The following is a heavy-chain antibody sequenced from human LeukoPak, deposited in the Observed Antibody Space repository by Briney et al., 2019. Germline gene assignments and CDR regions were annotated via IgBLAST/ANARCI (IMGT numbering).Heavy chain of an antibody. V-gene: IGHV4-39*01. CDR3: ARQLRYFDWFMTRGLFDP. CDR2: IYYSGST. J-gene: IGHJ5*02. Sequence: PSETLSLTCTVSGGSISSSSYHWGWIRQPPGKGLEWIGSIYYSGSTYYNPSLKSRVTISVDTSKNQFSLKLSSVTAADTAVYYCARQLRYFDWFMTRGLFDPWGQGTLVTVSS. D-gene: IGHD3-9*01. CDR1: GGSISSSSYH.